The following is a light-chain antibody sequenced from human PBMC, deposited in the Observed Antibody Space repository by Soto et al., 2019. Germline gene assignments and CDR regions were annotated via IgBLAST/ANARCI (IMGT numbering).Light chain of an antibody. V-gene: IGKV3-11*01. Sequence: EIVLTQSPATLSLSPGERATLSCRASQSVGSYLAWYQQKPGQAPRLLIYDASNRAPGIPARFSGSGSGTDFTLTISSLEPEDFAVYYCQQRNTRPPLTFGGGTKVDIK. J-gene: IGKJ4*01. CDR3: QQRNTRPPLT. CDR2: DAS. CDR1: QSVGSY.